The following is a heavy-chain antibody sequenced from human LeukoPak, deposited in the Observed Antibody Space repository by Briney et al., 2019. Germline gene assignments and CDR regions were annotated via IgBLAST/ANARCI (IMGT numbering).Heavy chain of an antibody. CDR1: GFSFTNAW. J-gene: IGHJ4*02. V-gene: IGHV3-15*01. CDR3: TTDLGLTMIRGVIVK. D-gene: IGHD3-10*01. CDR2: IKSKGDGETT. Sequence: GASLRLSCADSGFSFTNAWMTWVRQAPGKGLEWVGRIKSKGDGETTDYAAPVEGRFFMSRDDSKATLYLQMNSLKTEDTAVYYCTTDLGLTMIRGVIVKWGQGTLVTVSS.